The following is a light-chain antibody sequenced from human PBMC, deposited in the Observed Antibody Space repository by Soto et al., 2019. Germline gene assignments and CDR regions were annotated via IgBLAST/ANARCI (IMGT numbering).Light chain of an antibody. CDR2: DAS. J-gene: IGKJ1*01. Sequence: DIQMTQSPSTLSASVGDRVIITCRASQSVSGWLAWYQQKPGKAPKLLIYDASTLEIGVPSRFSGSGSGTEFTLTISGLQPGDFATYYCQQYNTYSHTFGQGTKVDIK. CDR1: QSVSGW. CDR3: QQYNTYSHT. V-gene: IGKV1-5*01.